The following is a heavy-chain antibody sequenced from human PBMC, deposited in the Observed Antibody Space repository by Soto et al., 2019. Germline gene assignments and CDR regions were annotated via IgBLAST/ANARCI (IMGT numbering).Heavy chain of an antibody. D-gene: IGHD6-6*01. CDR3: ARQFEQLGRPHFDY. J-gene: IGHJ4*02. Sequence: QVQLQESGPGLVKPSETLSLTCTVSGGSISSYYWSWIRQPPGKGLEWIGYIYYSGSTNYNPSLKSRVTISVDTSKNQFSLKLSSVTAADTAVYYCARQFEQLGRPHFDYWGQGTLVTVSS. CDR2: IYYSGST. CDR1: GGSISSYY. V-gene: IGHV4-59*08.